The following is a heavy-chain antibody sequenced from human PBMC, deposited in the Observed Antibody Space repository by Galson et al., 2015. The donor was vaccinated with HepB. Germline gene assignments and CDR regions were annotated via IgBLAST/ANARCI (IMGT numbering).Heavy chain of an antibody. Sequence: SVKVSCKASGYTFTSYYMHWVRQAPGQGLEWMGWINPNSGGTNYAQKFQGWVTMTRDTSISTAYMELSRLRSDDTAVYYCARDGSGSYYTLDAFDIWGQGTMVTVSS. D-gene: IGHD3-10*01. J-gene: IGHJ3*02. CDR2: INPNSGGT. CDR3: ARDGSGSYYTLDAFDI. CDR1: GYTFTSYY. V-gene: IGHV1-2*04.